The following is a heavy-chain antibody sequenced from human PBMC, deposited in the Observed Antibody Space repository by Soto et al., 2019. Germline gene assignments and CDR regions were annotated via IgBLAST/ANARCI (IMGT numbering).Heavy chain of an antibody. CDR1: GFTFSSYG. CDR3: AKDYYDSSGYQGWYFDY. CDR2: ISYDGSNK. Sequence: QVQLVESGGGVVQPGRSLRLSCAASGFTFSSYGMHWVRQAPGKGLEWVAVISYDGSNKYYADSVKGRFTISRDNSKNTLYLHMNSLRAEDTAVYYCAKDYYDSSGYQGWYFDYWGQGTLVTVSS. J-gene: IGHJ4*02. V-gene: IGHV3-30*18. D-gene: IGHD3-22*01.